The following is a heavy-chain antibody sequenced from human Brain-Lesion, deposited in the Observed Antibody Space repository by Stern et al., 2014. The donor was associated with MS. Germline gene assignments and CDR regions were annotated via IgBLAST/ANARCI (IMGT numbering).Heavy chain of an antibody. Sequence: VQLVESGGDLVQPGRSLRLSCAAFGFTFDDYAMHWVRQGPGKGLEWVAGISWNSGTIGYADSVKGRFTTSRDNAYSSLYLQMNSLRPEDTAVYYCARDITGSSAYFAYWGQGTLVTVSS. CDR3: ARDITGSSAYFAY. CDR1: GFTFDDYA. CDR2: ISWNSGTI. V-gene: IGHV3-9*01. J-gene: IGHJ4*02. D-gene: IGHD1-14*01.